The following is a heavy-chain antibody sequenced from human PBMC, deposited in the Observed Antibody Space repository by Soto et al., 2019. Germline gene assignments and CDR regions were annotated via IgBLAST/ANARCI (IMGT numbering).Heavy chain of an antibody. V-gene: IGHV3-11*06. CDR2: ISTSSSYT. CDR1: GFSFSDYY. CDR3: ARGQNWLDP. Sequence: QVQLVESGGGLVKPGGSLRLSCAASGFSFSDYYMTWIRQAPGKGLEWVSYISTSSSYTKYAESVRGRFTISRDDAKNSLYLQVNSLRAEDTAVYYCARGQNWLDPWGRGTLVTVSS. J-gene: IGHJ5*02.